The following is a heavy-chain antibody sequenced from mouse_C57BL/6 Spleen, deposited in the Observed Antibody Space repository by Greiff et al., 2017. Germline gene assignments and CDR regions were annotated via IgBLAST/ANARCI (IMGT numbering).Heavy chain of an antibody. D-gene: IGHD1-1*01. CDR1: GFTFSSYT. Sequence: EVMLVESGGGLVKPGGSLKLSCAASGFTFSSYTMSWVRQTPEKRLEWVATISGGGGNTYYPDSVKGRFTISRDNAKNTLYLQMSSLRSEDTALYNCARHRGYYGSSTLFADWGQGTLLTVSA. J-gene: IGHJ3*01. V-gene: IGHV5-9*01. CDR2: ISGGGGNT. CDR3: ARHRGYYGSSTLFAD.